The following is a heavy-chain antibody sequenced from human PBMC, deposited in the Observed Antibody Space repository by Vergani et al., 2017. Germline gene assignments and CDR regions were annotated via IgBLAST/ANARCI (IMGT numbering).Heavy chain of an antibody. D-gene: IGHD3-10*01. CDR1: VFTFSSYA. J-gene: IGHJ5*02. Sequence: EVQLLESGGGLVQPGGSLRLSCAASVFTFSSYAMSWVRQAAGKGLEWVASIGSYGDTAHYADSVKGRFTISRDNNKKTRHLQMKSLRGEDTALYYWAKEAGSGPTPVDLWGLGTLVTVSS. V-gene: IGHV3-23*01. CDR2: IGSYGDTA. CDR3: AKEAGSGPTPVDL.